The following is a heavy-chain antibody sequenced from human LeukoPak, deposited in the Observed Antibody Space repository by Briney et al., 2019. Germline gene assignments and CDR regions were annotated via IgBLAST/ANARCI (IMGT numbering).Heavy chain of an antibody. Sequence: GGSLRLSCAASGFTFSSYDMNGVRQAPGKGREWVSAISRSGGITYYADSVKGRFTISRDNSKNTLYLQMNSLRADDTAVYYCAKDGGSYTGYFDYWGQGTLVTVSS. CDR2: ISRSGGIT. D-gene: IGHD1-26*01. V-gene: IGHV3-23*01. CDR1: GFTFSSYD. J-gene: IGHJ4*02. CDR3: AKDGGSYTGYFDY.